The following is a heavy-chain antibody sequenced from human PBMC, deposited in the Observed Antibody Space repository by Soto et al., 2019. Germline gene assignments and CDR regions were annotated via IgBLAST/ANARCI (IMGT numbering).Heavy chain of an antibody. V-gene: IGHV4-59*01. CDR1: GGSLSSYY. Sequence: SETLSLTCTVSGGSLSSYYWTWIRQSPGKGLEWIGYVYFSGNTNYNPSLKNRITISIDTSKNQFSLRLASVTAADTAFYYCGSARPSGYVLSWGQGTLVTVSS. CDR3: GSARPSGYVLS. J-gene: IGHJ5*02. D-gene: IGHD6-25*01. CDR2: VYFSGNT.